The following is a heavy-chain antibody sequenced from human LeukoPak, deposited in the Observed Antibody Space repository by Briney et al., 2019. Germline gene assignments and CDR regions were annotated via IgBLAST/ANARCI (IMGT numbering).Heavy chain of an antibody. V-gene: IGHV3-23*01. D-gene: IGHD6-13*01. CDR2: ISSSGVST. CDR3: AKRGEHRVAAGSYYFDY. CDR1: GFTFSSYA. J-gene: IGHJ4*02. Sequence: PGGSLRPSCAASGFTFSSYAMSWVRQAPGKGLEWVSTISSSGVSTYYADSVKGRFTISRDNSRNTLYLQMNSLRAEDTAVYYCAKRGEHRVAAGSYYFDYWGQGTLVTVSS.